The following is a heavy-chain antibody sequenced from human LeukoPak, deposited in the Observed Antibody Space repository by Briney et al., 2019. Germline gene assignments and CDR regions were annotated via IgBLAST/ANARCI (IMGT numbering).Heavy chain of an antibody. J-gene: IGHJ4*02. V-gene: IGHV3-30*02. CDR3: AKEKQLEPFDC. CDR1: GFTFSSYG. CDR2: IQYDGGDK. D-gene: IGHD1-1*01. Sequence: GGSLRLSCAASGFTFSSYGMHWVRQAPGKGLEWVAFIQYDGGDKFYADSVKGRFTLSGDNSKNTLYLQMNSLRVEDTAVYYCAKEKQLEPFDCWGQGTLVTVSS.